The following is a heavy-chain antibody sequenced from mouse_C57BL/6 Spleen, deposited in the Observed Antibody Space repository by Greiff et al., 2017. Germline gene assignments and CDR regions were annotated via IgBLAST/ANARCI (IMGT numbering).Heavy chain of an antibody. J-gene: IGHJ2*01. D-gene: IGHD1-1*01. CDR1: GYSFTGYY. CDR2: INPSTGGT. CDR3: ARQYYGSSYFDY. Sequence: EVMLVESGPELVKPGASVKISCKASGYSFTGYYMNWVKQSPEKSLEWIGEINPSTGGTTYNQKFKAKATLTVDKSSSTAYMQLKSLTSEDSAVYYCARQYYGSSYFDYWGQGTTLTVSS. V-gene: IGHV1-42*01.